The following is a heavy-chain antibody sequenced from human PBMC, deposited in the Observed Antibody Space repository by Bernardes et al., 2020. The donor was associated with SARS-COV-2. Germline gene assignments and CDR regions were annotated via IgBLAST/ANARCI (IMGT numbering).Heavy chain of an antibody. D-gene: IGHD6-13*01. CDR3: AKGTRMGGAGYDY. CDR2: LDKTSTYI. CDR1: GFIFSNYS. J-gene: IGHJ4*02. V-gene: IGHV3-21*06. Sequence: GGSLRLSCLASGFIFSNYSMNWVRQAPGKGLEWVSSLDKTSTYIYYADSLKGRVTISRDNAKNSLYLQINSLRDEDTAVYYCAKGTRMGGAGYDYWGQGPLVTVSS.